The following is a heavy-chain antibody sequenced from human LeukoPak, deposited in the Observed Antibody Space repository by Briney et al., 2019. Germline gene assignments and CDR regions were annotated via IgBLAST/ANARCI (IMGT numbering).Heavy chain of an antibody. CDR1: GGSFSGYY. V-gene: IGHV4-34*01. CDR2: INHSGST. D-gene: IGHD6-19*01. Sequence: PSETLSLTCAVYGGSFSGYYWSWIRQPPGKGLEWIGEINHSGSTNYNPSLKSRVTISVDTSKNQFSLKLSSVTAADTAVYYCARVIAVAKRTGYYFDYWGQGTLVTVSS. J-gene: IGHJ4*02. CDR3: ARVIAVAKRTGYYFDY.